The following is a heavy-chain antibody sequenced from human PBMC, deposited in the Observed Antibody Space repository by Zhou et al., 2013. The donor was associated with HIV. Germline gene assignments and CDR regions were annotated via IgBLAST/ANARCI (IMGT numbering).Heavy chain of an antibody. V-gene: IGHV1-46*01. D-gene: IGHD5-12*01. Sequence: QVQLVQSGAEVKKPGASVKVSCKASGYTFTSYSVHWVRQAPGQGLEWMGIINPSGGSTSYAQKFQGRVTMTRDTSTSTVYMELSSLRSEDTAVYYCARVEGLQLMSFDYWGQGTLVTVSS. J-gene: IGHJ4*02. CDR3: ARVEGLQLMSFDY. CDR2: INPSGGST. CDR1: GYTFTSYS.